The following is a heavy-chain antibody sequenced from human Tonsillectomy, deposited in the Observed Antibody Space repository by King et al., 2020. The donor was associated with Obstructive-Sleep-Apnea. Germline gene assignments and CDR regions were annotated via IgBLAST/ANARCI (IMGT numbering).Heavy chain of an antibody. CDR2: MFTSGST. CDR3: ARDVPYDWLVPYYYYGMDV. Sequence: VQLQESGPGLVKPSETLSLTCTVSGGSISSYSWAWIRQPAGEGLEWIGRMFTSGSTNCNPSLKSRVTISVDTSKNQFSLKLSSVTAADTAVYYCARDVPYDWLVPYYYYGMDVWGQGTTVTVSS. CDR1: GGSISSYS. J-gene: IGHJ6*02. D-gene: IGHD3-9*01. V-gene: IGHV4-4*07.